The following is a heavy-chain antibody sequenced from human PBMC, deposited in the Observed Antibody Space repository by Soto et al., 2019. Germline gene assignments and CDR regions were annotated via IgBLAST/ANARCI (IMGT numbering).Heavy chain of an antibody. D-gene: IGHD3-22*01. CDR2: IIPLFGAA. Sequence: QVLLVQSGAEVKKPGSSVKVSCKASGGTFNNYAITWVRQAPGQGLEWMGGIIPLFGAANYAQNFQGRVTITAEESTTTAYLELSSLRSEDTAIYYCARAGRSYYVSSGYSALDYWGQGTLVTVSS. V-gene: IGHV1-69*01. J-gene: IGHJ4*02. CDR3: ARAGRSYYVSSGYSALDY. CDR1: GGTFNNYA.